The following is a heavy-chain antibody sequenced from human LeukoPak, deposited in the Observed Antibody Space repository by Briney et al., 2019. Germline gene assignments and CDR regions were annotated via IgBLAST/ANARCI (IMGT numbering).Heavy chain of an antibody. CDR2: VYTTVST. J-gene: IGHJ4*02. Sequence: SQTLSLTCTVSGGSISSGNYYWSWLRQPAGKGLEWIGRVYTTVSTSYNPSLKSRVTISVETSKNQFSLKLSSVTAAGTAVYYCARGRADYGGDWGQGTLVTVPS. D-gene: IGHD4-23*01. V-gene: IGHV4-61*02. CDR3: ARGRADYGGD. CDR1: GGSISSGNYY.